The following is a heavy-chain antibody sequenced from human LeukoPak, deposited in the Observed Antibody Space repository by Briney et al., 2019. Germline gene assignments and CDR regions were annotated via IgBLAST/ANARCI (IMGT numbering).Heavy chain of an antibody. D-gene: IGHD3-9*01. CDR3: ARVQRGDYDILTGYYKYRGPFDY. CDR2: INVDDGGT. CDR1: GDTFTGYY. Sequence: ASVKVSCKTSGDTFTGYYMHWVRQAPGQGLEWMGWINVDDGGTKYAQKFQGRVTVTRDKSTSTAYMELRSLRSDDTAVYYCARVQRGDYDILTGYYKYRGPFDYWGQGTLVTVSS. J-gene: IGHJ4*02. V-gene: IGHV1-2*02.